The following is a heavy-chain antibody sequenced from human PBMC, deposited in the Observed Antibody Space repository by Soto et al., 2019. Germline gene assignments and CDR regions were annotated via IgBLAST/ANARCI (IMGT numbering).Heavy chain of an antibody. CDR2: INPSGGST. CDR1: GYTFTSYY. V-gene: IGHV1-46*01. D-gene: IGHD6-19*01. Sequence: ASVKVSCNASGYTFTSYYMHWVRQAPGQGLEWMGIINPSGGSTSYAQKFQGRVTMTRDTSTSTVYMELSSLRSEDTAVYYCASAYSSGWRPFDYSGPGTLVTVSS. J-gene: IGHJ4*02. CDR3: ASAYSSGWRPFDY.